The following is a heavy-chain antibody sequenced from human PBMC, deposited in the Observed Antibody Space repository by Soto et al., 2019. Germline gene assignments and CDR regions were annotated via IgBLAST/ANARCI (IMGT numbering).Heavy chain of an antibody. CDR2: ISDAGGST. V-gene: IGHV3-64D*06. CDR3: VKGSRGESYYYYNGVDV. J-gene: IGHJ6*02. CDR1: GFNFNNFA. D-gene: IGHD3-16*01. Sequence: GSLRLSCAGPGFNFNNFAMHWVRQAPGTGLEYVSSISDAGGSTFHADSVKGRFIISRDNSKGTLFLQMSSLRVEDTAVYYCVKGSRGESYYYYNGVDVWGQGTKVTVSS.